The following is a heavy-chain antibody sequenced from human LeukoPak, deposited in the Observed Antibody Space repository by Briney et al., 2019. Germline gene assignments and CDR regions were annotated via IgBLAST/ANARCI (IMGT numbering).Heavy chain of an antibody. D-gene: IGHD1-1*01. CDR2: IGTAGDT. CDR3: ARVAKERVGGVYYFDY. V-gene: IGHV3-13*01. J-gene: IGHJ4*02. Sequence: GGSLRLSCAASGFTFSDYDMHWVRQAAGKGLEWVSAIGTAGDTYYTGSVKGRFTISRENAKNSLYLQMNSLRAGDTAVYYCARVAKERVGGVYYFDYWGQGTLVTVSS. CDR1: GFTFSDYD.